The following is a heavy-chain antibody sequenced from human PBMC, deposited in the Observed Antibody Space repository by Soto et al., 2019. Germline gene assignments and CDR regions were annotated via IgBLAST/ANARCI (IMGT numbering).Heavy chain of an antibody. CDR1: GFTFSNAW. V-gene: IGHV3-15*01. Sequence: EVQLVESGGGLVKPGGSLRPSCAASGFTFSNAWMSWVRQAPGKGLEWVGRIKSKTDGGTTDYAAPVKGRFTISRDDSKNTLYLQMNSLKTEDTAVYYCTTDLGYCSSTSCYGAFDIWGQGTMVTVSS. CDR2: IKSKTDGGTT. CDR3: TTDLGYCSSTSCYGAFDI. D-gene: IGHD2-2*01. J-gene: IGHJ3*02.